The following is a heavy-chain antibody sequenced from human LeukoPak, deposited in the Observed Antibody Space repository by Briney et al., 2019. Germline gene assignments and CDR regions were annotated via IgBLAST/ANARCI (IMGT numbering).Heavy chain of an antibody. V-gene: IGHV3-23*01. Sequence: PGGSLRLSCAASGFTFSSYAMTWVRQAPGKGLEWVSAIGTSSGGSTFYADSVKGRFTISRDNSKNTLYLEMNSLRAEDTAVYYCVRGVYNNGNMNDYWGQGTLVTVSS. CDR2: IGTSSGGST. D-gene: IGHD5/OR15-5a*01. CDR1: GFTFSSYA. CDR3: VRGVYNNGNMNDY. J-gene: IGHJ4*02.